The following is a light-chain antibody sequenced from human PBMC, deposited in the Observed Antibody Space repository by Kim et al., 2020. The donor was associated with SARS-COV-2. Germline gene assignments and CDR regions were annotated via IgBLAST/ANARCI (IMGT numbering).Light chain of an antibody. CDR1: QSISSW. Sequence: ASVGDRVTITCRDSQSISSWLAWYQQKPGKAPKLLIYKASSLESGVPSRFSGSGSGTEFTLTISSLQPDDFATYYCQQFNYYPWTFGQGTKVDIK. V-gene: IGKV1-5*03. CDR2: KAS. J-gene: IGKJ1*01. CDR3: QQFNYYPWT.